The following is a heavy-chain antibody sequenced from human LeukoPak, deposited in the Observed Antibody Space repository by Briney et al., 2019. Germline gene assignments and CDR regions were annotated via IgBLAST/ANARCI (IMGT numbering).Heavy chain of an antibody. J-gene: IGHJ4*02. CDR1: GGSISSYY. CDR2: IYYSGST. V-gene: IGHV4-59*01. D-gene: IGHD3-10*01. CDR3: ARGQAMVRGVIITTLFDY. Sequence: SETLSLTCTVSGGSISSYYWSWIRQPPGKGLEWIGYIYYSGSTNYNPSLKSRVTISVDTSKNQFSLKLSSVTAADTAVYYCARGQAMVRGVIITTLFDYWGQGTLVAVSS.